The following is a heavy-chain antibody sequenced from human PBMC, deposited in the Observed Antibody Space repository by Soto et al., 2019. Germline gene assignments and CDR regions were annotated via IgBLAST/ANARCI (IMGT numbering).Heavy chain of an antibody. J-gene: IGHJ4*02. CDR3: ARDPVTAD. CDR2: INGDGSNT. CDR1: GFPLSDYY. Sequence: RRLSFATSGFPLSDYYISWGRQAPGKGVEWVGKINGDGSNTHYGVSMRGRVNITRDNAEKLIYLKMNNMRVEYTAMYYGARDPVTADWGQGTQVTVSS. V-gene: IGHV3-7*03.